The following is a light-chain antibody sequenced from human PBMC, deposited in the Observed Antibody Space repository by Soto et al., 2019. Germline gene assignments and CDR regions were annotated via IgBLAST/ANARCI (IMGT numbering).Light chain of an antibody. CDR3: QQYDNWPPIT. CDR1: QSVSSN. J-gene: IGKJ5*01. Sequence: EIVMTQFPATLSVSPGERATLSCRASQSVSSNLAWYQQKPGQAPRLLIYDASTRATGIPARFSGSGSGTEFTLTISSLQSEDFAVYYCQQYDNWPPITFGQGTRLEIK. V-gene: IGKV3-15*01. CDR2: DAS.